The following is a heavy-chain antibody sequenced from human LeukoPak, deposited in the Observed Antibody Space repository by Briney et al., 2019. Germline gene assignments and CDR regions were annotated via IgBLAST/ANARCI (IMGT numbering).Heavy chain of an antibody. D-gene: IGHD3-10*01. CDR3: ASYYGSGSYYLYYYYMDV. V-gene: IGHV3-66*01. Sequence: GGSLRLSCAASGFTVSSNYMTWVRQAPGKGLEWVSVIYSGGSTYYADSVKGRFTISRDNSKNTLYLQMNSLRAEDTAVYYCASYYGSGSYYLYYYYMDVWGKGTTVTISS. CDR1: GFTVSSNY. J-gene: IGHJ6*03. CDR2: IYSGGST.